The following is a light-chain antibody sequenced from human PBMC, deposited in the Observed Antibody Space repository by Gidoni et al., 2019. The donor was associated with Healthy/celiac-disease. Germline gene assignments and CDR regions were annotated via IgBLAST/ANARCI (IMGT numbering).Light chain of an antibody. J-gene: IGKJ1*01. Sequence: DIQMTQSPSSLSASVGDRVTITCRASQSISSDVNWYQQKPGKAPKLLIYDASSLQSGVPSRFSGSGSGTDFTLTISSMQPEDFATYYCQQSYSTPRTFGHGTKVEIK. CDR3: QQSYSTPRT. CDR2: DAS. V-gene: IGKV1-39*01. CDR1: QSISSD.